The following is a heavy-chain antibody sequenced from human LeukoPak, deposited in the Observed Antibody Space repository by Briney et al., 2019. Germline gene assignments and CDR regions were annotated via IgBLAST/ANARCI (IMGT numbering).Heavy chain of an antibody. Sequence: GESLKISCKGSGYSFTSYWISWVRQMPGKGLEWKGRIDPSDSYTNYSPSFQGHVTISADKSISTAYLQWSSLKASDTAMYYCARQTLSYDILTGYSRPTYFDYWGQGTLVTVSS. D-gene: IGHD3-9*01. CDR3: ARQTLSYDILTGYSRPTYFDY. CDR1: GYSFTSYW. CDR2: IDPSDSYT. V-gene: IGHV5-10-1*01. J-gene: IGHJ4*02.